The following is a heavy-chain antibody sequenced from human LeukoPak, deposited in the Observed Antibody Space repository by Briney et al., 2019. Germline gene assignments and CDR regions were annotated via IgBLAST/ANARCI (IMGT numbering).Heavy chain of an antibody. CDR1: RFTFSTYS. CDR3: VRNDGDNAFDI. CDR2: ISSSSTNI. J-gene: IGHJ3*02. D-gene: IGHD4-17*01. V-gene: IGHV3-48*01. Sequence: GGSLRLSCAASRFTFSTYSMNWVRQAPGRGLEWVSYISSSSTNIYYKDSVKGRFTISRDNAKNSLYLHMSSLRAEDTAVYYCVRNDGDNAFDIWGQGTMVIVSS.